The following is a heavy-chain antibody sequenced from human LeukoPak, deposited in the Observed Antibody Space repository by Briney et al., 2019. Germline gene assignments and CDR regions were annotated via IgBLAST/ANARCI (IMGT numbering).Heavy chain of an antibody. V-gene: IGHV3-33*01. CDR1: GFTFSSYG. CDR3: AREAETAMVTLIDY. D-gene: IGHD5-18*01. J-gene: IGHJ4*02. Sequence: GGSLRLSCAASGFTFSSYGMHWVRQAPGKGLEWVAVIWYDGSNKYYADSVKGRFTISRDNSKNTLYLQMNSLRAEDTAVYYCAREAETAMVTLIDYWGQGTLVTVSS. CDR2: IWYDGSNK.